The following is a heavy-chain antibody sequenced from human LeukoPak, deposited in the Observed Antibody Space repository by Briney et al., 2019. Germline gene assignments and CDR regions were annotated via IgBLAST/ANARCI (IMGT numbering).Heavy chain of an antibody. V-gene: IGHV4-4*02. CDR1: GGSISSNW. J-gene: IGHJ4*02. CDR3: AGSGYYCHDH. Sequence: SGTLSLTCGVSGGSISSNWWSWVRQPPGKNLEWIGEIYHSGNTNYNPPLKSRVTISVDKSKNQFSLKLNSVTAADTAVYYCAGSGYYCHDHWGQGILVTVSS. CDR2: IYHSGNT. D-gene: IGHD2/OR15-2a*01.